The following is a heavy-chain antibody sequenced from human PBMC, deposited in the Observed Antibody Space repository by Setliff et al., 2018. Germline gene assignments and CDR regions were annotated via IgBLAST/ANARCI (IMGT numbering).Heavy chain of an antibody. CDR3: ARDKESAGTRYFDH. Sequence: ASVKVSCKASGYTFTGYYMHWVRQAPGQGLEWMGWINPNSGGTNYAQKFQGWVTMTRDTSISTAYMELSRLRSDDTAVYYCARDKESAGTRYFDHWGQGTLVTVSS. J-gene: IGHJ4*02. V-gene: IGHV1-2*04. CDR2: INPNSGGT. D-gene: IGHD6-19*01. CDR1: GYTFTGYY.